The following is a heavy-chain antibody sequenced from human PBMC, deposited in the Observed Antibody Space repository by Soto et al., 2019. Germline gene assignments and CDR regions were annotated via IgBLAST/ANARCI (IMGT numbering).Heavy chain of an antibody. D-gene: IGHD6-13*01. CDR1: GGSISSSSYY. CDR2: IYYSGST. V-gene: IGHV4-39*01. J-gene: IGHJ6*02. Sequence: SETLSLTCSVSGGSISSSSYYWGGIRQPPGKGLEWIGSIYYSGSTYYNPSLKSRVTISVDTSKNQFSLKLSSVTAADTAVYYCATRRTGYSSSWYYYYGMDVWGQGTTVTVSS. CDR3: ATRRTGYSSSWYYYYGMDV.